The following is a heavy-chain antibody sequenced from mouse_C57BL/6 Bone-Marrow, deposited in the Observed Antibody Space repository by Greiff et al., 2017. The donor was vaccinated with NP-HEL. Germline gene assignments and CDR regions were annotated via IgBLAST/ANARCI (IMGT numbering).Heavy chain of an antibody. D-gene: IGHD6-1*01. CDR3: ASDQPYYYAMDY. CDR1: GFSLTSYG. Sequence: QVQLKESGPGLVAPSQSLSITCTVSGFSLTSYGVDWVRQSPGKGLEWLGVIWGVGSTNYNSAPKSRLSISKDNSKSQVFLRMNSLQTDDTAMYYCASDQPYYYAMDYWGQGTSVTVSS. J-gene: IGHJ4*01. CDR2: IWGVGST. V-gene: IGHV2-6*01.